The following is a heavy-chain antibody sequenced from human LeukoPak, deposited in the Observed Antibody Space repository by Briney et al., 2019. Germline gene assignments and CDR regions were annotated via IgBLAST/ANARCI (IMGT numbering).Heavy chain of an antibody. V-gene: IGHV3-30*18. D-gene: IGHD6-19*01. CDR2: ISYDGSNK. J-gene: IGHJ4*02. CDR1: GFTFSSYG. CDR3: AKGRSSGWPNYFDY. Sequence: PGGSLRLSCAASGFTFSSYGMHWVRQAPGKGLEWVAVISYDGSNKYYADSVKGRFTISRDNSKNTLYLQMNSLRAEDTAVYYSAKGRSSGWPNYFDYWGQGTLVTVSS.